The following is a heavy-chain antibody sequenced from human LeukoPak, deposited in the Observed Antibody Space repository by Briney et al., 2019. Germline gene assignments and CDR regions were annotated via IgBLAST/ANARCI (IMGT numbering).Heavy chain of an antibody. CDR2: IYYSGST. V-gene: IGHV4-39*07. Sequence: PSETLSLTCTVSGGSISSSSYYWGWIRQPPGKGLEWIGSIYYSGSTYYNPSLKSRVTISVDTSKNQFSLKLSSVTAADTAVYYCATGYSSSWYPFDYWGQGTLVTVSS. J-gene: IGHJ4*02. CDR3: ATGYSSSWYPFDY. D-gene: IGHD6-13*01. CDR1: GGSISSSSYY.